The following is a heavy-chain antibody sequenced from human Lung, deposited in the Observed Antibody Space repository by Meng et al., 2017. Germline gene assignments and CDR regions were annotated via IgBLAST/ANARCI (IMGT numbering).Heavy chain of an antibody. CDR1: GFTFSDYS. CDR3: ARDYGGNSGGY. V-gene: IGHV3-21*03. J-gene: IGHJ4*02. Sequence: GQWGESGGGLGKPGGSLTLSCAASGFTFSDYSMNWVRQAPGKGLEWVSSISSGSSYIYYADSVKGRFTISRDNAKNSLYLHMNSLRVEDTGLYYCARDYGGNSGGYWGQGTLVTVSS. CDR2: ISSGSSYI. D-gene: IGHD4-23*01.